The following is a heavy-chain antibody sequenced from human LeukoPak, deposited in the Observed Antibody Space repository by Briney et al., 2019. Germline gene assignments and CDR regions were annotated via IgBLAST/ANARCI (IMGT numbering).Heavy chain of an antibody. Sequence: GGSLRLSCAVSGFTFSTYSMNWVRQAPGKGLEWVSAISGSGGSTYYADSVKGRFTISRDNSKNTLYLQMNSLRAEDTAVYYCAKAGRSSPNWLDPWGQGTLVTVSS. J-gene: IGHJ5*02. CDR1: GFTFSTYS. CDR2: ISGSGGST. V-gene: IGHV3-23*01. CDR3: AKAGRSSPNWLDP. D-gene: IGHD6-6*01.